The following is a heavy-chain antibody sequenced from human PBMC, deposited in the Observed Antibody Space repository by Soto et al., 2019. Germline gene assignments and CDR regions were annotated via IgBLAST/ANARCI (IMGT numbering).Heavy chain of an antibody. CDR3: AGDGVRNGAYNGWLDP. D-gene: IGHD3-10*01. V-gene: IGHV3-7*03. Sequence: VGSLRLSGAASGFSFSSYWMTWVRQAPGKGLEWVANIKQDGREKYYVASVKGRFTISRDNVKNLLFLQMDSLTPDDTAVYYCAGDGVRNGAYNGWLDPWGQGTLVTVSS. CDR2: IKQDGREK. CDR1: GFSFSSYW. J-gene: IGHJ5*02.